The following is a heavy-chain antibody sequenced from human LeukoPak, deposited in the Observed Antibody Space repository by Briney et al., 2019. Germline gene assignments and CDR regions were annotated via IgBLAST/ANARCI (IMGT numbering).Heavy chain of an antibody. Sequence: ASVKVSCKASGYTFTGYYMHWVRQAPGQGLEWMGWINPNSGGTNYAQKFQGRVTMTRDTSISTAYMELSRLRSDDTAVYYCARDPYGDYAINYWGQGTLVTVSS. D-gene: IGHD4-17*01. V-gene: IGHV1-2*02. J-gene: IGHJ4*02. CDR3: ARDPYGDYAINY. CDR1: GYTFTGYY. CDR2: INPNSGGT.